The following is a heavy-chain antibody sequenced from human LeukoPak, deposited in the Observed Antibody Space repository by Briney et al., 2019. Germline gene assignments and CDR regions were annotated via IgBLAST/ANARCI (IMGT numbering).Heavy chain of an antibody. CDR2: ISSSSSYI. V-gene: IGHV3-21*01. CDR3: ARDPDGDRGRVGEAFDI. D-gene: IGHD1-26*01. Sequence: GGSLRLSCAASGFTFSSYSMNWVRQAPGKGLEWVSSISSSSSYIYYADSVKGRFTISRDNAKNSLYLQMNSLRAEDTAVYYCARDPDGDRGRVGEAFDIWGQGTMVTVSS. J-gene: IGHJ3*02. CDR1: GFTFSSYS.